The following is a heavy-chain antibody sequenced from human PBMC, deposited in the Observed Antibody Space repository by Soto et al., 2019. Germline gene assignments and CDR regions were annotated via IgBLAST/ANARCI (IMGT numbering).Heavy chain of an antibody. Sequence: GGSLRLSCAASGFTVSSNYMSWVRQAPGKGLEWVSVIYSGGSTYYADSVKGRFTISRDNSKNTLYLQMNSLRAEDTAVYYCARGVYYYGSGSYDRWFDPWGQGTLVTVSS. CDR1: GFTVSSNY. J-gene: IGHJ5*02. CDR2: IYSGGST. D-gene: IGHD3-10*01. CDR3: ARGVYYYGSGSYDRWFDP. V-gene: IGHV3-66*01.